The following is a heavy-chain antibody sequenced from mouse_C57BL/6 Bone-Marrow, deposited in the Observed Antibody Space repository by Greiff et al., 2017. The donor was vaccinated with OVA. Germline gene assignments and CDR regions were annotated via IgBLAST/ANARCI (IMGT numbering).Heavy chain of an antibody. Sequence: VQGVESGAELMKPGASVKLSCKATGYTFTGYWIEWVKQRPGHGLEWIGEILPGSGSTNYNEKFKGKATFTADKSSNTAYMQLSLLTPEDSAIYYCARSLYYGSSSWFAYWGQGTLVTVSA. CDR1: GYTFTGYW. V-gene: IGHV1-9*01. J-gene: IGHJ3*01. CDR2: ILPGSGST. CDR3: ARSLYYGSSSWFAY. D-gene: IGHD1-1*01.